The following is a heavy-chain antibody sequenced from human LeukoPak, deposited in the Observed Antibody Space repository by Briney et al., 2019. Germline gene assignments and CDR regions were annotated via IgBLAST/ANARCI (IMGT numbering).Heavy chain of an antibody. D-gene: IGHD2/OR15-2a*01. CDR3: AGIYASPSGRYFDY. CDR1: GYTFTCYF. Sequence: GESLKISCKASGYTFTCYFIHWVRQAPGQGLEWMGWINPNSGDTNYAQRFQGRVTMTRDTSISTAHMELSRLGSDDTAVYYCAGIYASPSGRYFDYWGQGTLVTVSS. CDR2: INPNSGDT. V-gene: IGHV1-2*02. J-gene: IGHJ4*02.